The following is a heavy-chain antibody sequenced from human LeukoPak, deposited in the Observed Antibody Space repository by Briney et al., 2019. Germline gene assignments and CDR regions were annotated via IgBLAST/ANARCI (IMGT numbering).Heavy chain of an antibody. D-gene: IGHD3-10*01. CDR1: GGSLSGYY. Sequence: SETLSLTCAVYGGSLSGYYWSWIRQPPGKGLEWIGEINHSGSTNYNPSLKSRVTISVDTSKNQFSLKPSSVTAADTAVYYCARERMVRGVITRVYWGQGTLVTVSS. V-gene: IGHV4-34*01. CDR2: INHSGST. J-gene: IGHJ4*02. CDR3: ARERMVRGVITRVY.